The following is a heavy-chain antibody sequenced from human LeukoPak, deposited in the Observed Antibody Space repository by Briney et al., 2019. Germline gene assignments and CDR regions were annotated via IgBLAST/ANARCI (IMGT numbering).Heavy chain of an antibody. D-gene: IGHD1-26*01. CDR2: ISSSGTTI. CDR3: ARGDYSMGAFDY. V-gene: IGHV3-48*03. CDR1: GFTFSSYE. Sequence: PGGSLRLSCAASGFTFSSYEMHWVRQAPGKGLEWVSYISSSGTTIYYADSVKGRFTISRDNSKNTLYLQMNSLRAEDTAVYYCARGDYSMGAFDYWGQGTLVTVSS. J-gene: IGHJ4*02.